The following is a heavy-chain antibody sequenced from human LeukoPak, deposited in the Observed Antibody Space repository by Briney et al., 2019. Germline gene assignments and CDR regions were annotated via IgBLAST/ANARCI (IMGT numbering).Heavy chain of an antibody. Sequence: GGSLRLSCVVSGFTFSSYWMSWVRQAPGKGLEWVANINQDGGQKYYVDSVKGRFTISRDNAKNSLSLQMNSLRAEDTAVYYCARLRITVSATEIGFDYWGQGILVTVSS. CDR2: INQDGGQK. CDR3: ARLRITVSATEIGFDY. J-gene: IGHJ4*02. CDR1: GFTFSSYW. V-gene: IGHV3-7*04. D-gene: IGHD1-20*01.